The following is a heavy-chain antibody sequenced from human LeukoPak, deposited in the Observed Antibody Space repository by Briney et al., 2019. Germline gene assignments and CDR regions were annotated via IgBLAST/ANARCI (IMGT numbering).Heavy chain of an antibody. J-gene: IGHJ3*02. CDR1: GGSFSGYY. V-gene: IGHV4-34*01. CDR3: ARNGWVAARTLGAFDI. D-gene: IGHD6-19*01. CDR2: INHSGST. Sequence: SETLSLTCAVYGGSFSGYYWSWIRQPPGKGLEWIGEINHSGSTNYNPSLKSRVTISVDTSKNQFSLKLSSVTAADTAVYYYARNGWVAARTLGAFDIWGQGTMVTVSS.